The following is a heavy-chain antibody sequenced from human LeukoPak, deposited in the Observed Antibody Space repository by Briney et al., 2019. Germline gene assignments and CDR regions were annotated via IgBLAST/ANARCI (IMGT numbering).Heavy chain of an antibody. Sequence: PSDTLSITCTVSGGSISTSNYYWGWIRQTPGKGLEWIGSIYNGGGTHYNPSLKSRVTISIDTSKNQFSLNPSSVTAADTAVYYCARYMSSTAQDYWGQGTLVTVSS. J-gene: IGHJ4*02. D-gene: IGHD5-18*01. V-gene: IGHV4-39*01. CDR1: GGSISTSNYY. CDR3: ARYMSSTAQDY. CDR2: IYNGGGT.